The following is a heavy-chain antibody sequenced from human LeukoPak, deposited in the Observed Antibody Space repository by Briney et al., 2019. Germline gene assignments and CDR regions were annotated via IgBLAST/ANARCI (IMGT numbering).Heavy chain of an antibody. V-gene: IGHV1-2*02. CDR3: ARDSVGGYNMYYFDY. D-gene: IGHD5-24*01. CDR2: INPNSGGT. Sequence: ASVKVSCKASGYTFTGYYIHWVRQAPGQGLELMGWINPNSGGTNYAQKFQGRVTMTRDTSISTAYMELSRLRADDTAVYYCARDSVGGYNMYYFDYWGQGTLVTVSS. J-gene: IGHJ4*02. CDR1: GYTFTGYY.